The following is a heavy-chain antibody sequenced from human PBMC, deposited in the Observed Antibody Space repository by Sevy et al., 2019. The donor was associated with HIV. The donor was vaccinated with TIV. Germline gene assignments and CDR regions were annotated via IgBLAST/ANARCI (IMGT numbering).Heavy chain of an antibody. CDR1: GFTFSSYA. V-gene: IGHV3-23*01. D-gene: IGHD4-17*01. CDR3: AKDRITVIGDAFDL. CDR2: ISNSGSDT. Sequence: GGSLRLSCAASGFTFSSYAMHWVRQAPGKGVEWVSAISNSGSDTKYAGSVKGRFTISRDNSKNTLYVQMNSLSAEDTAVYYCAKDRITVIGDAFDLWGQGTMVTVSS. J-gene: IGHJ3*01.